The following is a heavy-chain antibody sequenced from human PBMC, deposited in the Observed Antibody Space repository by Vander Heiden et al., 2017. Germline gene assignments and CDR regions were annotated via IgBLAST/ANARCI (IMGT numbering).Heavy chain of an antibody. Sequence: EVRRVESGGGLVKRGGSLRLACAASGLTSSSYGMHWVRRAPGKGLEWVSSISSSSSYIYYADSVKGRFTISRDNAKNSLYLQMNSLRAEDTAVYYCARDRDPYSSGWYGWFDPWGQGTLVTVSS. CDR3: ARDRDPYSSGWYGWFDP. CDR1: GLTSSSYG. CDR2: ISSSSSYI. V-gene: IGHV3-21*01. J-gene: IGHJ5*02. D-gene: IGHD6-19*01.